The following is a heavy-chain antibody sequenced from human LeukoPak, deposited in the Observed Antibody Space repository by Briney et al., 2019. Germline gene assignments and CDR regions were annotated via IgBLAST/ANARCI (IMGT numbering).Heavy chain of an antibody. V-gene: IGHV1-8*02. CDR2: INPNSGNT. Sequence: ASVKVSCKASGYTFTGYYMHWVRQAPGQGLEWMGWINPNSGNTGYAQKFQGRVTMTRNTSISTAYMELSSLRSEDTAVYYCARDNGGTAMAYYYYYYMDVRGKGTTVIISS. D-gene: IGHD5-18*01. CDR3: ARDNGGTAMAYYYYYYMDV. CDR1: GYTFTGYY. J-gene: IGHJ6*03.